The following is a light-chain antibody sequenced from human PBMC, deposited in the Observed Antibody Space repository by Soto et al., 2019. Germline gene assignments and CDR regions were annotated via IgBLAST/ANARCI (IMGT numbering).Light chain of an antibody. CDR3: CSYAGSSTVV. V-gene: IGLV2-23*01. CDR1: NSDVGSYNL. J-gene: IGLJ2*01. CDR2: EGI. Sequence: QSALTQPASVSGSPGQLITISCTGTNSDVGSYNLVSWYQQHPGKAPKLMIYEGIKRPSGVSNRFSGSKSGNTASLTISGLQSEDEADYYCCSYAGSSTVVFGGGTKVTVL.